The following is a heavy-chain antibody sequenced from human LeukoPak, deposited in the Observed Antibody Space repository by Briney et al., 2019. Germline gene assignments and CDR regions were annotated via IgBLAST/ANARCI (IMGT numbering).Heavy chain of an antibody. Sequence: SETLSLTCTVSGGSTSSSSYYWGWIRQPPGKGPEWIGSIYYSGSTYYNPSLKSRVTISVDTSKNQFSLKLSSVTAADTAVYYCARDNRTKRRDYARYYFDYWGQGTLVTVSS. CDR2: IYYSGST. D-gene: IGHD4-17*01. CDR3: ARDNRTKRRDYARYYFDY. J-gene: IGHJ4*02. CDR1: GGSTSSSSYY. V-gene: IGHV4-39*07.